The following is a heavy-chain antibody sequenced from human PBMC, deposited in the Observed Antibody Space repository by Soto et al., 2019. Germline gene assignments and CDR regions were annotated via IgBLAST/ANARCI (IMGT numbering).Heavy chain of an antibody. CDR2: INAGNGNT. CDR3: ARTDPYYFGSGSYYPDY. Sequence: ASVKVSCKASGYTFTSYAMHWVRQAPGQRLEWMGWINAGNGNTKYSQKFQGRVTITRDTSASTAYMELSSLRSEDTAVYYCARTDPYYFGSGSYYPDYWGQGTLVTVSS. V-gene: IGHV1-3*01. D-gene: IGHD3-10*01. CDR1: GYTFTSYA. J-gene: IGHJ4*02.